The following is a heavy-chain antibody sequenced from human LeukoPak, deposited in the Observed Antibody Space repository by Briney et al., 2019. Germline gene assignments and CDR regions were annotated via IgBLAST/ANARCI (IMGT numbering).Heavy chain of an antibody. D-gene: IGHD3-10*01. V-gene: IGHV3-48*04. CDR2: ISRSSSTI. J-gene: IGHJ4*02. CDR1: GFSFRTYS. CDR3: AREAGDRGYFDY. Sequence: GGSLRLSCAASGFSFRTYSMDWVRQAPGKGLEWVSYISRSSSTIFYADSVQGRFTISRDNAKNSLSLQMNSLRAADTAVYFCAREAGDRGYFDYWGQGTLVTVSS.